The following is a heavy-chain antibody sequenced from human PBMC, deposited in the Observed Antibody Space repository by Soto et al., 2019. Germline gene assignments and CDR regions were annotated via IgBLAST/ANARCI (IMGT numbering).Heavy chain of an antibody. D-gene: IGHD3-22*01. V-gene: IGHV4-39*01. J-gene: IGHJ1*01. CDR1: GGSIGSSNYY. CDR3: ARYYDTSNRAYFHH. CDR2: IYYRGTT. Sequence: QLQLQESGPGLVKPSETLSLTCTVSGGSIGSSNYYWGWIRQPPGKGLEWIGTIYYRGTTYYNPSLKSRVTISVDTSKNQFSLRLSSVTAADTAMYYCARYYDTSNRAYFHHWGQGTRVTVSS.